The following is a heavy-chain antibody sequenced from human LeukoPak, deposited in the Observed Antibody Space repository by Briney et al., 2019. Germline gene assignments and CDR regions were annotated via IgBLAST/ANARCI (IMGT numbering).Heavy chain of an antibody. CDR3: ARDLRSSGWYSGFNY. D-gene: IGHD6-19*01. J-gene: IGHJ4*02. Sequence: PGGSLRLSCAASGFTVNNIYISWVRQAPGKGLEWVSVIYSGGSTYYADSVKGRFTMSRDNSKNTLYLQMNSLRAEDTAVYYCARDLRSSGWYSGFNYWGQGTLVTVSS. V-gene: IGHV3-66*01. CDR1: GFTVNNIY. CDR2: IYSGGST.